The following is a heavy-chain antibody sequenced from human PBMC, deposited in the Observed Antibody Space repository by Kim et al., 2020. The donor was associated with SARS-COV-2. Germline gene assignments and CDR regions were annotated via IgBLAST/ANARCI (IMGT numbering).Heavy chain of an antibody. CDR3: ARLDNWNYRFDY. Sequence: SETLSLTCAVYGGSFSGYYWSWIRQPPGKGLEWIGEINHSGSTNYNPSLKSRVTISADTSKNQFSLKLSSVTAADTAVYYCARLDNWNYRFDYWGQGTLV. CDR1: GGSFSGYY. D-gene: IGHD1-7*01. V-gene: IGHV4-34*01. J-gene: IGHJ4*02. CDR2: INHSGST.